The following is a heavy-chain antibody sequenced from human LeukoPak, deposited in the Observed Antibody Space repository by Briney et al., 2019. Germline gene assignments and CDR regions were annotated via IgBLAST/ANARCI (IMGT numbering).Heavy chain of an antibody. D-gene: IGHD4-11*01. Sequence: PGRSLRLSCAASGFTFDEYAMHWVRQAPGKGLEWVSGISWNSGSIGYADSVKGRFTISRDNAKNSLYLQMNSLRAEDTALYYCAKGTIMTTVTTDYMDVWGKGTTVTVSS. V-gene: IGHV3-9*01. CDR1: GFTFDEYA. CDR3: AKGTIMTTVTTDYMDV. CDR2: ISWNSGSI. J-gene: IGHJ6*03.